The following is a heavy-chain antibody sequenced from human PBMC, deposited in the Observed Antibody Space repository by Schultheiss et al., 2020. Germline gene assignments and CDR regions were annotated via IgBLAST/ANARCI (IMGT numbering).Heavy chain of an antibody. V-gene: IGHV3-30-3*01. J-gene: IGHJ6*02. CDR2: ISYDGSNK. CDR1: GFTFSSYA. D-gene: IGHD3-10*01. CDR3: ARDAILLWFEPYGMDV. Sequence: GGSLRLSCAASGFTFSSYAMHWVRQAPGKGLEWVAVISYDGSNKYYADSVKGRFTISRDNSKNTLYLQMNSLRAEDTAVYYCARDAILLWFEPYGMDVWGQGTTVTVAS.